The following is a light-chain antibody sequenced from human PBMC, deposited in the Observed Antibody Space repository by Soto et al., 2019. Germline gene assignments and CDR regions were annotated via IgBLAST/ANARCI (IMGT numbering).Light chain of an antibody. J-gene: IGLJ2*01. CDR2: DVS. Sequence: QSALTQPASVSGSPGQSITISCTGTSSDVGGYNYVSWYQQYPGKAPKLMIYDVSNRPSGVSNRFSGSKSGNTASLTISGLQAEDEADYYGSSYTSSSTPAVVFGGGTKLTVL. V-gene: IGLV2-14*01. CDR1: SSDVGGYNY. CDR3: SSYTSSSTPAVV.